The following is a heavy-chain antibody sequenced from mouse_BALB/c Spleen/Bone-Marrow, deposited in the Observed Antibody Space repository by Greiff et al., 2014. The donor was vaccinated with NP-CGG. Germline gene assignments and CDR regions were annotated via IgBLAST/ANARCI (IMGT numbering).Heavy chain of an antibody. D-gene: IGHD2-4*01. J-gene: IGHJ3*01. CDR1: GYTFTNYW. Sequence: VQLQQSGAEVVKPGASVKLSCKTSGYTFTNYWIQWVKQWPGQGLGWIGEIFPGTDTSYYNEKFKDKATLTVDTSSSTAYIQLSNLTSEDSAVYFCSRNYDYDEGAWFTYWGQGTLVTVSA. V-gene: IGHV1S132*01. CDR3: SRNYDYDEGAWFTY. CDR2: IFPGTDTS.